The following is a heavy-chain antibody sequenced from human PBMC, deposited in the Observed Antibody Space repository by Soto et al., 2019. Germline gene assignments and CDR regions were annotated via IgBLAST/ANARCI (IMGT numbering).Heavy chain of an antibody. D-gene: IGHD6-13*01. Sequence: QVQLVESGGDVDQPGRSRRLSCAASGFTFSSYGMHWVRQAPGKGLEWVAVISYDGSNKYYADSVKGRFTISRDNSKNTLYLQMNSLRAEDTAVYYCAKDWGPYSSSWWGGYFDYWGQGTLVTVSS. J-gene: IGHJ4*02. CDR2: ISYDGSNK. CDR3: AKDWGPYSSSWWGGYFDY. V-gene: IGHV3-30*18. CDR1: GFTFSSYG.